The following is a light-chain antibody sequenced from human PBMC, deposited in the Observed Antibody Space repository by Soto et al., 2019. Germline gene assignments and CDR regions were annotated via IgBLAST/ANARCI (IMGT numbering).Light chain of an antibody. CDR1: QSSSGY. Sequence: NVLTQSPATLSLSPGDSATLSCRASQSSSGYLAWYQQKPGQAPRLLIYDASTRAPGIPARFSGSGSGTDYTLTITILEPEDFAVYYCQQRSRFGGGTKVEI. V-gene: IGKV3-11*01. CDR2: DAS. CDR3: QQRSR. J-gene: IGKJ4*01.